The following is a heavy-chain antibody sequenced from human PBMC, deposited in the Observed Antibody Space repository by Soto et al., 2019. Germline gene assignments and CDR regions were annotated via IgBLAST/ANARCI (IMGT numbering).Heavy chain of an antibody. CDR1: GGTFSSYA. CDR3: ARPSYYDSSGYYSGSHAFDL. CDR2: IIPVFGTA. V-gene: IGHV1-69*01. Sequence: QVQLVQSGAEVKKPGSSVKVSCKASGGTFSSYAISWVRQAPGQGLELMGGIIPVFGTANYAQKFQGRVKIIADESTSTTYMALSSLRSEDTAVYFCARPSYYDSSGYYSGSHAFDLWGQGKMVTVSS. D-gene: IGHD3-22*01. J-gene: IGHJ3*01.